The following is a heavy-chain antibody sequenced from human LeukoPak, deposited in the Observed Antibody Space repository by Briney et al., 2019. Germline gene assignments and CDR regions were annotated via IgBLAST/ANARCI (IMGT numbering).Heavy chain of an antibody. J-gene: IGHJ3*01. D-gene: IGHD3-22*01. CDR2: INSDGSST. Sequence: GGSLRLSCAASGFTFSSYWMHWVRQAPGKGLEWVSRINSDGSSTYYADSVKGRFTISRDNAKNTLYLQMNSLRAEDTAVYYCAKSLDPIYYDSTYAFDLWGEGTMVTVSS. V-gene: IGHV3-74*01. CDR3: AKSLDPIYYDSTYAFDL. CDR1: GFTFSSYW.